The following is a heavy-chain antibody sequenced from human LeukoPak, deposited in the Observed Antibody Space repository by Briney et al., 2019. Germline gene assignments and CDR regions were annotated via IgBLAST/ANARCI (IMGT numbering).Heavy chain of an antibody. D-gene: IGHD6-13*01. CDR1: GGSISSGDYY. CDR3: ARGGLCSSSWLNWFDP. J-gene: IGHJ5*02. Sequence: SQTLSLTCTVSGGSISSGDYYWSWIRQPPGKGPEWIGYIYYSGSTYHNPSLKSRVTISVDTSKNQFSLKLSSVTAADTAVYYCARGGLCSSSWLNWFDPWGQGTLVTVSS. V-gene: IGHV4-30-4*01. CDR2: IYYSGST.